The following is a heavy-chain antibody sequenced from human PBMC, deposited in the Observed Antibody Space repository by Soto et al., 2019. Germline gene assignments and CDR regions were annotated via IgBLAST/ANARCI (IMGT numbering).Heavy chain of an antibody. CDR1: GYTFTSYG. CDR3: ARDRGSYALDY. Sequence: QVQLVQSGAEVKKPGASVKVSCKASGYTFTSYGIIWVRQAPGQGLEWMGWISAYNGNTHYAQKLQGRVTMTTDTPTSTAYMELRSLTSDDTAVYYCARDRGSYALDYWGQGTLVTVSS. D-gene: IGHD1-26*01. V-gene: IGHV1-18*01. J-gene: IGHJ4*02. CDR2: ISAYNGNT.